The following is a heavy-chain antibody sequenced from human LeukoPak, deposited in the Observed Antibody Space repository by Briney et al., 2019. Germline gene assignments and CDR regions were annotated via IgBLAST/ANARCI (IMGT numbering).Heavy chain of an antibody. V-gene: IGHV4-39*07. CDR2: IYYSGST. CDR3: ARSPSYYYDSSGYYYDHYYYMDV. Sequence: SETLSLTCTVSGGSISSSNFYWGWIRQPPGKGLEWIGSIYYSGSTYYNPSLKSRVTISVDTSKNQFSLKLSSVTAADTAVYYCARSPSYYYDSSGYYYDHYYYMDVWGKGTTVTVSS. J-gene: IGHJ6*03. CDR1: GGSISSSNFY. D-gene: IGHD3-22*01.